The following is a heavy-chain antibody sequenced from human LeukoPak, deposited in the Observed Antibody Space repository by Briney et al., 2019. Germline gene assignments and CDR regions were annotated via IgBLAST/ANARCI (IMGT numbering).Heavy chain of an antibody. CDR3: ARDGWGLLVMAEYLQY. CDR2: ISYDGRTK. J-gene: IGHJ1*01. V-gene: IGHV3-30*03. D-gene: IGHD1-26*01. Sequence: GRSLRLSCAASGFTLGNYGMQWVRQAPGKGLEWVAVISYDGRTKYYADSVKGRFTISRDNSKNTLYLQMNSLRAEDTAVYYCARDGWGLLVMAEYLQYWGQGTLVTVSS. CDR1: GFTLGNYG.